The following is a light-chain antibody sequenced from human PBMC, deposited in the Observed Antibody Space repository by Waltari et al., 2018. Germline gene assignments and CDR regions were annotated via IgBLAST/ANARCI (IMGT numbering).Light chain of an antibody. CDR2: AAS. CDR3: QQSYGSPYT. CDR1: QYINNY. J-gene: IGKJ2*01. Sequence: IQLTQSPSSLSASVGDRVTIACRSSQYINNYLNWYQQKPGKAPQLLIYAASSLQSGVPSRLSGTESGTDFTLTISSLQPEDFATYYCQQSYGSPYTFGQGTKVEIK. V-gene: IGKV1-39*01.